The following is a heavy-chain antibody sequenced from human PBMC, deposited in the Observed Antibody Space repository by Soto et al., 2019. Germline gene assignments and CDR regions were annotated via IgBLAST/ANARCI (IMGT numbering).Heavy chain of an antibody. Sequence: ASVKVSCKASGYTFTNYGFSWLRQAPGQGLEWMGWIYIDDTKFAQNLQGRVTMTTDTSTSTAYMELRSLRSDDTAVYYCARAPRDGYNNWFDPWGQGTLVTVSS. J-gene: IGHJ5*02. D-gene: IGHD5-12*01. CDR2: IYIDDT. CDR3: ARAPRDGYNNWFDP. CDR1: GYTFTNYG. V-gene: IGHV1-18*01.